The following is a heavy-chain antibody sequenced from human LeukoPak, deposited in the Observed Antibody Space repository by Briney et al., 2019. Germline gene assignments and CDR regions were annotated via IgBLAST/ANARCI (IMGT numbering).Heavy chain of an antibody. J-gene: IGHJ3*02. V-gene: IGHV4-61*02. D-gene: IGHD2-2*01. CDR1: GSSISSGTCY. CDR3: ARDSTNGAFDI. Sequence: PSETLSRTCTISGSSISSGTCYWSWIRHPAGKGLEWIGRIYTSGSTNYNPSLKSRVTISVDTSKNQFSLKLSSVTAADTAVYYCARDSTNGAFDIWGQGTMVTVSS. CDR2: IYTSGST.